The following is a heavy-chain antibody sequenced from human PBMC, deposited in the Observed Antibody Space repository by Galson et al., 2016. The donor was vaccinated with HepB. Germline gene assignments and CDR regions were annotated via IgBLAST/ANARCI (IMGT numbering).Heavy chain of an antibody. CDR1: GFTFSDHY. V-gene: IGHV3-72*01. D-gene: IGHD1-26*01. Sequence: SLRLSCAASGFTFSDHYMDWVRQASGKGLEWVGRTRNKASSYSTEYAASVKGRFTISRDDSKNSLYLQMNSLKTEDTAVYYCARDSGTYEIDYWGQGTLVTVSS. J-gene: IGHJ4*02. CDR3: ARDSGTYEIDY. CDR2: TRNKASSYST.